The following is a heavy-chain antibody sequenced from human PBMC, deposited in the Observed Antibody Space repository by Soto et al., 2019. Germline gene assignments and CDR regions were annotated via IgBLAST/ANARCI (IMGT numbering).Heavy chain of an antibody. V-gene: IGHV4-31*03. CDR1: GGSISSGGYY. J-gene: IGHJ4*02. Sequence: SETLSLTCTVSGGSISSGGYYWSWIRQHPGKGLEWIGYIYYSGSTYYNPSLKSRVTISVDTSKNQFSLKLSSVTAADTAVYYCARDYHYYHSSGYLFHYCGQGTLVTVSS. D-gene: IGHD3-22*01. CDR2: IYYSGST. CDR3: ARDYHYYHSSGYLFHY.